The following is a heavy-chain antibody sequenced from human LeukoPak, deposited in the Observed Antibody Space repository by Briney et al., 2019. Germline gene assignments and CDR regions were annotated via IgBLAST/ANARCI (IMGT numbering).Heavy chain of an antibody. Sequence: GRSLRLSCAASGFTFSSHGMHWVRQAPGKGLEWVAVIGDTGRAKYYADSVKGRFTTSRDNSKSTLYLEMNSLRDEDTALYYCAKEGAWGNWYFDLWGRGTLVTVSS. J-gene: IGHJ2*01. D-gene: IGHD3-16*01. CDR1: GFTFSSHG. V-gene: IGHV3-30*18. CDR2: IGDTGRAK. CDR3: AKEGAWGNWYFDL.